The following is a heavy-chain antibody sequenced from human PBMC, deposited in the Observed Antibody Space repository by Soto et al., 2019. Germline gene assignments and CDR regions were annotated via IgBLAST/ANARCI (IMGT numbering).Heavy chain of an antibody. Sequence: QVQLVESGGGVVQPGRSLRLSCAASGFTFSSYGMHWVRQAPGKGLEWVAVISYDGSNKYYADSVKGRFTISRDNSKNTLDLQMISLRAEDTAVYYCAKDYETSWQWLIPYIDYWGQGTLVTVSS. J-gene: IGHJ4*02. V-gene: IGHV3-30*18. CDR3: AKDYETSWQWLIPYIDY. D-gene: IGHD6-19*01. CDR1: GFTFSSYG. CDR2: ISYDGSNK.